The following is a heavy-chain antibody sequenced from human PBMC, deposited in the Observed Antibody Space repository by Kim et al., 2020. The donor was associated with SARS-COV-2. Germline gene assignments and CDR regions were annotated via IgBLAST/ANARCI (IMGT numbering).Heavy chain of an antibody. CDR3: DASDY. CDR1: GFTFRGYA. CDR2: ISDSGFRT. V-gene: IGHV3-23*01. Sequence: GGSLRLSCAASGFTFRGYAMSWARQAPGKGLEWVSTISDSGFRTHYTDSVKGLFTISRDNSKSTLFLQMNSLRVEDTAVYYCDASDYWGQGSLVTVSS. J-gene: IGHJ4*02.